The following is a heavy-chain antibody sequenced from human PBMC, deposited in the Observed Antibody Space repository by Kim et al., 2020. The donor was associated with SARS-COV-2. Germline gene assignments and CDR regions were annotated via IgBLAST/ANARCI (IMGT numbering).Heavy chain of an antibody. Sequence: VKGRLTLSRDNAKTSLYLQMNGLRAEDTAVYYCARDRGEQLARGDAFDIWGQGTMVTVSS. CDR3: ARDRGEQLARGDAFDI. D-gene: IGHD6-6*01. V-gene: IGHV3-11*01. J-gene: IGHJ3*02.